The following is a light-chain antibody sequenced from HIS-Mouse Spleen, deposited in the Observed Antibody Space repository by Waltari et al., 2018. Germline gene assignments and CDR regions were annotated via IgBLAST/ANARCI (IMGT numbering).Light chain of an antibody. CDR1: QGISSY. J-gene: IGKJ2*01. Sequence: AIRMTQSPSSFPASTGDRVTITARACQGISSYLAWYQQKPGKAPKLLIYAASTLQSGVPSRFSGSGSGTDFTLTISCLQSEDFATYYCQQYYSYPYTFGQGTKLEIK. CDR3: QQYYSYPYT. V-gene: IGKV1-8*01. CDR2: AAS.